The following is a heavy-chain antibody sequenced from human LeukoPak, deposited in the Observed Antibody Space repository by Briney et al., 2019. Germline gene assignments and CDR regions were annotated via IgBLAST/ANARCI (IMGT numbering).Heavy chain of an antibody. Sequence: SQTLSLTCTVSGGSISSGDYYWSWIRQPPGKGLEWIGYIYYSGSTYYNPSLKSRVTISVDTSKNQFSLKLSSVTAADTAVYYCARDPSKYCSGGSCYSGDAFDLWGQGTMVTVSS. D-gene: IGHD2-15*01. J-gene: IGHJ3*01. V-gene: IGHV4-30-4*01. CDR1: GGSISSGDYY. CDR3: ARDPSKYCSGGSCYSGDAFDL. CDR2: IYYSGST.